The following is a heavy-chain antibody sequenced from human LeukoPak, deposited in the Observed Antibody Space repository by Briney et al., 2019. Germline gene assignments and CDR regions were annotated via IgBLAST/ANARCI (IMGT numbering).Heavy chain of an antibody. D-gene: IGHD3-10*01. J-gene: IGHJ6*03. CDR3: ARIGEGVAMDV. Sequence: SGPALVKPTQPLTLTCTFSGFSLSTSGMRVSWIRQPPGKALEWLARIDWDDDKFYSTSLKTRLTISKDTSKNQVVLTMTNMDPVDTATYYCARIGEGVAMDVWGKGTTVTVSS. CDR1: GFSLSTSGMR. V-gene: IGHV2-70*04. CDR2: IDWDDDK.